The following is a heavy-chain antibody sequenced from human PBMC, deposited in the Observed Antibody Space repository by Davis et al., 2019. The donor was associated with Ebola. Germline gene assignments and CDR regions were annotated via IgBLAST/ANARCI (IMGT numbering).Heavy chain of an antibody. CDR3: AKDRLVLRPEVMELGPGAMDG. Sequence: GESLKISCAASGFNFSNYGMHWVRQAPGKGLEWVAFTGHDGSDEYYGEFVEGRFTISRDNSRTTVQLQMNSLRVEDTAIYYCAKDRLVLRPEVMELGPGAMDGWGQGTTVSVSS. D-gene: IGHD1-7*01. V-gene: IGHV3-30*02. J-gene: IGHJ6*02. CDR2: TGHDGSDE. CDR1: GFNFSNYG.